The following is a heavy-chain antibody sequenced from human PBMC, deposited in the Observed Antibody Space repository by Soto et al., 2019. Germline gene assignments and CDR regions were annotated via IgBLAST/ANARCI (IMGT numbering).Heavy chain of an antibody. V-gene: IGHV6-1*01. J-gene: IGHJ6*02. CDR3: ARGATSKLERSYYGMDV. CDR2: TYYRSKWYN. Sequence: HSQTLSLTCAISGDSVSSNSAAWNWIRQSPSRGLEWLGRTYYRSKWYNDYAVSVKSRITINPDTSKNQFSLQLNSVTPEDTAVYFCARGATSKLERSYYGMDVWGQGTTVTVSS. CDR1: GDSVSSNSAA. D-gene: IGHD1-1*01.